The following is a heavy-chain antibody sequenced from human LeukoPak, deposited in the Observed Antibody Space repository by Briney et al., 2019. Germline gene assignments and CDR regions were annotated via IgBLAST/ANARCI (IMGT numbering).Heavy chain of an antibody. CDR1: GYTFTSYG. V-gene: IGHV1-18*01. Sequence: EASVKVSCKASGYTFTSYGISWVRQAPGQGLEWMGWISAYNGNTNYAQKLQGRVTMTTDTSTSTAYMELRSLRSDDTAVYYCARGSRYSSSWYRVDYWGQGTLVTVSS. D-gene: IGHD6-13*01. CDR3: ARGSRYSSSWYRVDY. J-gene: IGHJ4*02. CDR2: ISAYNGNT.